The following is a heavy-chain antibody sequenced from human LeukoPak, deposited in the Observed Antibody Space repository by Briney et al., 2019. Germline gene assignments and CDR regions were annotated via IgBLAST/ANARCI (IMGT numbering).Heavy chain of an antibody. CDR2: IYYSGST. CDR3: ARGVTTVTFDY. D-gene: IGHD4-17*01. V-gene: IGHV4-30-4*01. Sequence: PSETLSLTCTVSSGSISSGDYYWSWIRQPPGKGLEWIGYIYYSGSTYYNPSLKSRVTISVDTSKNQFSLKLSSVTAADTAVYYCARGVTTVTFDYWGQGTLVTVSS. J-gene: IGHJ4*02. CDR1: SGSISSGDYY.